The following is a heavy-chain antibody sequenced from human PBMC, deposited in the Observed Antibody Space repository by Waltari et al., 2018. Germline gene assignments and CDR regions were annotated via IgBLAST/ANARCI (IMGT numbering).Heavy chain of an antibody. Sequence: QVQLQESGPGLLKPSETLSLTCTVSGGSISGHYWSWIRQPPGKRLEWIGYIHYTGTTNYNPSLRSRVTISVDASKNQFSLKLSSVTAADTAVYHCARGNADEYSSSSFDYWGQGTLVTVSS. V-gene: IGHV4-59*11. CDR1: GGSISGHY. J-gene: IGHJ4*02. D-gene: IGHD6-6*01. CDR2: IHYTGTT. CDR3: ARGNADEYSSSSFDY.